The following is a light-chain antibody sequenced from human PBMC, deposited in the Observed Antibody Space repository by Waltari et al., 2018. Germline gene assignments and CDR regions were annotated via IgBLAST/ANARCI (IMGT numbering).Light chain of an antibody. CDR1: NSNIGAGYD. Sequence: QSVLTQPPSVSGAPGQRVTVSCTGTNSNIGAGYDVHWYQQFPGTAPKLLIYGGAKRPSGVPDRFAGSKSGTSASLAITGLQTEDEADYYCQSYDISLSGFWVFGGGTKLTVL. CDR2: GGA. J-gene: IGLJ3*02. CDR3: QSYDISLSGFWV. V-gene: IGLV1-40*01.